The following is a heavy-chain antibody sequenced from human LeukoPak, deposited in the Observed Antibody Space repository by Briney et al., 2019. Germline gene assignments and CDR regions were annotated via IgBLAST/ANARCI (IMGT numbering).Heavy chain of an antibody. J-gene: IGHJ3*02. V-gene: IGHV1-69*05. D-gene: IGHD5-24*01. CDR2: IIPIFGTA. CDR1: GGAFSSYA. CDR3: ARDREMATMWGFSAFDI. Sequence: APVKVSCKASGGAFSSYAISWVRQAPGQGLEWMGRIIPIFGTANYAQKFQGRVTITTDESTSTAYMELSSLRSEDTAVYYCARDREMATMWGFSAFDIWGQGTMVTVSS.